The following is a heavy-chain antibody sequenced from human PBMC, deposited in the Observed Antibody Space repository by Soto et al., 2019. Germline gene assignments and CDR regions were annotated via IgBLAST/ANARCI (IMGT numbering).Heavy chain of an antibody. J-gene: IGHJ4*02. CDR1: GGSINPYY. D-gene: IGHD3-22*01. V-gene: IGHV4-59*08. CDR3: ASLGGYYQAFES. Sequence: SETLSLTCTVSGGSINPYYWGWIRQPPGKGLEWIGNIYYSGTTNYHPSLRSRVTISLDTSKNQFSLKLSSVTAADTAVYYCASLGGYYQAFESWGQGTLVPVSS. CDR2: IYYSGTT.